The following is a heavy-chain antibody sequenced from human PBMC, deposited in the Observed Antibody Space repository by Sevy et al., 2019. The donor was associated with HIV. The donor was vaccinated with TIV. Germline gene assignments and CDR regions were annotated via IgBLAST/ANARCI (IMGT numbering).Heavy chain of an antibody. CDR3: ARERDDYVAFDI. D-gene: IGHD4-17*01. CDR2: IKQDGSEN. V-gene: IGHV3-7*01. J-gene: IGHJ3*02. Sequence: GGSLRLSCAASGFIFSSYWMSWVRQAPGKGLEWVANIKQDGSENYYVNSVKGRFTISRDNAKNSLYLRLNSLTAEDTAVYYCARERDDYVAFDIWGQGTMVTVSS. CDR1: GFIFSSYW.